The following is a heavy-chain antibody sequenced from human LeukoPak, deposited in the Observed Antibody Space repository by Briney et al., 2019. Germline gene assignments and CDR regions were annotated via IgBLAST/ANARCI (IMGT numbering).Heavy chain of an antibody. CDR2: MNLNFGTT. Sequence: ASVKVSCKASGYTFTSYEINWVRQATGQDLEWLGWMNLNFGTTGYAPRFQGRVTLNKNTSTSTAYMELSSLKSADTAVYYCARGSYRFDVWGQGTLVAVSS. D-gene: IGHD1-14*01. CDR3: ARGSYRFDV. V-gene: IGHV1-8*01. CDR1: GYTFTSYE. J-gene: IGHJ5*02.